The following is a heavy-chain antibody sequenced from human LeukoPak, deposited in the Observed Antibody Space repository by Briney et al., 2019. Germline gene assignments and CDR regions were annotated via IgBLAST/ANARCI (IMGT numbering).Heavy chain of an antibody. J-gene: IGHJ5*01. D-gene: IGHD2-15*01. CDR3: ARGGKYGCSGGSCYADS. Sequence: ASVKVSCKASGYTFTDYYLHWVRQAPGQGLEWMGWINSNSGRTHYIQDFQGRVTMTRDTSISTAYMEVSRLRSDDTAVYYCARGGKYGCSGGSCYADSWGHGTLVTVSS. CDR2: INSNSGRT. V-gene: IGHV1-2*02. CDR1: GYTFTDYY.